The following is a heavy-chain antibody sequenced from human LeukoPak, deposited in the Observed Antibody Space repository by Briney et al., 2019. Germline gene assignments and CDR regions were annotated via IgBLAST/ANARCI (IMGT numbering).Heavy chain of an antibody. CDR1: GFTFSSYA. CDR2: ISSNGGST. Sequence: PGGSLRLSCAASGFTFSSYAMHWVRRAPGKGLEYVSAISSNGGSTYYANSVKGRFTISRDNSKNTLYLQMGSLRAEDMAVYYCARDLTNDYGDYGTWGALRYWGQGTLVTVSS. J-gene: IGHJ4*02. D-gene: IGHD4-17*01. CDR3: ARDLTNDYGDYGTWGALRY. V-gene: IGHV3-64*01.